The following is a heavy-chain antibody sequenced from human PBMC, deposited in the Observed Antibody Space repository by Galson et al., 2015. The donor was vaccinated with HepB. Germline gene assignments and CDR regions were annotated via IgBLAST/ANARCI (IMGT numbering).Heavy chain of an antibody. CDR2: INPNSGGT. CDR3: ARVFVRGLAYGMDG. CDR1: GYTFTDYY. D-gene: IGHD3-10*02. Sequence: SVKVSCKASGYTFTDYYIHWVRQAPGQGLEWMAWINPNSGGTNFAQKFQGRVTMTRDTSINTAYMELSRLRSDDTAVYYCARVFVRGLAYGMDGWGQGTTVIVAS. J-gene: IGHJ6*02. V-gene: IGHV1-2*02.